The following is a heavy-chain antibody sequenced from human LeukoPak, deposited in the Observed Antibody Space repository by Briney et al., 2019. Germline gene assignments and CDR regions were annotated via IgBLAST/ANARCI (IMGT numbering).Heavy chain of an antibody. CDR2: IYYSGST. V-gene: IGHV4-30-4*01. CDR1: GGSISSGDYY. Sequence: SETLSLTCTVSGGSISSGDYYWSWIRQPPGKGLEWIGYIYYSGSTYYNPSLKSRVTISVDTSKNQFSLKLSSVTAADTAVYYCARGGYSGSYPLYYYYGMDVWGQGTTVTVSS. CDR3: ARGGYSGSYPLYYYYGMDV. D-gene: IGHD1-26*01. J-gene: IGHJ6*02.